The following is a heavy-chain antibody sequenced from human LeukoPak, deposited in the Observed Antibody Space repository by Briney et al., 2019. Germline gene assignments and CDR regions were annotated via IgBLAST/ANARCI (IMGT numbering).Heavy chain of an antibody. D-gene: IGHD2-2*01. J-gene: IGHJ6*02. CDR2: ISSSSSYI. V-gene: IGHV3-21*04. Sequence: GGSLRLSCAASGFTFSSYSMNWVRQAPGKGLEWVSSISSSSSYIYYADSVKGRFTISRDNAKNSLYLQMNSLRAEDTALYYCARGIVVVPAAGAHYGMDVWGQGTTVTVSS. CDR3: ARGIVVVPAAGAHYGMDV. CDR1: GFTFSSYS.